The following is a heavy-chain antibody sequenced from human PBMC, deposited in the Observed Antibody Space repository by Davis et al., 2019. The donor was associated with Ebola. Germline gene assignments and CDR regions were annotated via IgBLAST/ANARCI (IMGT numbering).Heavy chain of an antibody. CDR3: ARVGYYYDSSGYYYVWDYYGMDV. V-gene: IGHV3-74*01. CDR1: GFTFSSYW. CDR2: INSDGSST. Sequence: PGGSLRLSCAASGFTFSSYWMHWVRQAPGKGLVWVSRINSDGSSTSYADSVKGRFTISRDNAKNTLYLQMNSLRAEDTAVYYCARVGYYYDSSGYYYVWDYYGMDVWGQGTTVTVSS. J-gene: IGHJ6*02. D-gene: IGHD3-22*01.